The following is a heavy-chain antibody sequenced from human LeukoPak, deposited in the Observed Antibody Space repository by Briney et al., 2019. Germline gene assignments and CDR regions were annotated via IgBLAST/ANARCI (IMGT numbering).Heavy chain of an antibody. CDR3: AGSSRYYYDSSGYYYFDY. V-gene: IGHV3-48*01. J-gene: IGHJ4*02. Sequence: GGSLRLSCAASGFTFSSYSMNWVRQAPGKGLEWVSYISSSSSTIYYADSVKGRFTISRDNAKNSLYLQMNSLRAEDTAVYYCAGSSRYYYDSSGYYYFDYWGQGTLVTVSS. D-gene: IGHD3-22*01. CDR1: GFTFSSYS. CDR2: ISSSSSTI.